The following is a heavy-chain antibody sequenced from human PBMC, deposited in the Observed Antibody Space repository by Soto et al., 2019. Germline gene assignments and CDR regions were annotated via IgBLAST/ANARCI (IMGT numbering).Heavy chain of an antibody. CDR1: GFTFSSYS. CDR3: ARAPLIVPVVPAYYMDF. V-gene: IGHV3-48*01. D-gene: IGHD2-2*01. CDR2: IDASSSTI. J-gene: IGHJ6*03. Sequence: PGGSLRLSCAASGFTFSSYSMNWVRQAPGKGLEWVAYIDASSSTIKYADSVKGRFTISRDNAKNSLDVQINSLRAEDTAVYHCARAPLIVPVVPAYYMDFWGKGTTVTVSS.